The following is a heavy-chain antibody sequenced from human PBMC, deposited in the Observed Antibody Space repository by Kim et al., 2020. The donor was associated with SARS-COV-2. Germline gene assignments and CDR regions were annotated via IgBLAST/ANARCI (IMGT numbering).Heavy chain of an antibody. Sequence: GGSLRLSCAASGFTVSSNYMSWVRQAPGKGLEWVSVIYSGGSTYYADSVKGRFTISRDNSKNTLYLQMNSLRAEDTAVYYCARDTTDDYYYYGMDVWGQGTTVTVSS. CDR1: GFTVSSNY. V-gene: IGHV3-53*01. CDR2: IYSGGST. J-gene: IGHJ6*02. D-gene: IGHD4-17*01. CDR3: ARDTTDDYYYYGMDV.